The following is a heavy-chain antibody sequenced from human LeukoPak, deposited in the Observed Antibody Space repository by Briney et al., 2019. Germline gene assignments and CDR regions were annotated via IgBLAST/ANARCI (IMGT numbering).Heavy chain of an antibody. J-gene: IGHJ4*02. CDR1: GFIFSNYA. CDR2: ISGNGDNP. Sequence: PGGSLRHSCAASGFIFSNYAMSWVRQAPGKGLEWISAISGNGDNPFYADFVKGRFIISRDNSKNTLYLQVNSLRAEDTALYFCAKDNVAYTTTWYYFDSWGRGTLVTVSS. V-gene: IGHV3-23*01. D-gene: IGHD6-13*01. CDR3: AKDNVAYTTTWYYFDS.